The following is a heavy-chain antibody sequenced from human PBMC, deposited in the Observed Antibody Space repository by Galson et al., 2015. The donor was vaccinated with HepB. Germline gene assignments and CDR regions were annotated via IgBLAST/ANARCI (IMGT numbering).Heavy chain of an antibody. CDR2: ISSNGGST. CDR1: GFTFSSYA. V-gene: IGHV3-64*01. D-gene: IGHD4-17*01. J-gene: IGHJ6*02. CDR3: ARSPDYGDYGVHGMDV. Sequence: SLRLSCAASGFTFSSYAMHWVRQAPGKGLEYVSAISSNGGSTYYANSVKGRFTISRDNSKNTLYLQMGSLRAEDMAVYYCARSPDYGDYGVHGMDVWGQGTTVTVSS.